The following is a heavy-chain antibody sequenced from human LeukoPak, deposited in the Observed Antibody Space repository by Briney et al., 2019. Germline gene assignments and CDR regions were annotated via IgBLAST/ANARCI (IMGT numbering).Heavy chain of an antibody. CDR3: ARDPFPNDFWSGYPDY. CDR2: IYSGGNT. V-gene: IGHV3-53*05. CDR1: GFTVSSSY. Sequence: GGSLRLSCAASGFTVSSSYMSWVRQAPGQGLEWVSIIYSGGNTYYADSVKGRFTISRDNSKNTLYLQMNSLRAEDTAVYYCARDPFPNDFWSGYPDYWGQGTLVTVSS. J-gene: IGHJ4*02. D-gene: IGHD3-3*01.